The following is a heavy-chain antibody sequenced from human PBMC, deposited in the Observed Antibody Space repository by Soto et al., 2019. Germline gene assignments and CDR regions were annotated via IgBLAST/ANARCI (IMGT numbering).Heavy chain of an antibody. CDR1: GFTFSSYA. CDR3: AREVNDKHYGMDV. V-gene: IGHV3-30*09. CDR2: ISYDGSNK. J-gene: IGHJ6*02. Sequence: QVQLVESGGGVVQPGRSLRLSCAASGFTFSSYAMHWVRQAPGKGLEWVAVISYDGSNKYYADSVKGRFAISRDNSKNTRYLQMNSLRAEDTAVYYCAREVNDKHYGMDVWGQGTTVTVSS. D-gene: IGHD3-22*01.